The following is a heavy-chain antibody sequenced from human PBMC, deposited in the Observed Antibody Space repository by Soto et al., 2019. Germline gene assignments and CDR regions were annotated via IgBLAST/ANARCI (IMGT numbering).Heavy chain of an antibody. CDR3: AGARSTWGSTWYFDY. D-gene: IGHD6-13*01. CDR2: TYYRSKWYN. CDR1: GDSVSSNSAA. J-gene: IGHJ4*02. Sequence: GDSVSSNSAAWNWISQSPSRRLEWLGRTYYRSKWYNDYAVSVKSRITINPDTSKNQFSLQLNSVTPEDTAVYYCAGARSTWGSTWYFDYWAQGTLVTVS. V-gene: IGHV6-1*01.